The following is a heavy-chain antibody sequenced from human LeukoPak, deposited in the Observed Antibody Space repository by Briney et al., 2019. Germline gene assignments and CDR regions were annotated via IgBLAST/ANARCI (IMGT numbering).Heavy chain of an antibody. CDR3: ARERIQIWLREFDP. J-gene: IGHJ5*02. CDR1: RYTFSSYA. CDR2: INTGDGNT. V-gene: IGHV1-3*04. D-gene: IGHD5-18*01. Sequence: ASVKVSCKASRYTFSSYAIHWVRQAPGQRLEWMGWINTGDGNTKYSQKFQGRVTITRDTSATTAYMELSSLRSEDTAVYYCARERIQIWLREFDPWGQGTLVTVSS.